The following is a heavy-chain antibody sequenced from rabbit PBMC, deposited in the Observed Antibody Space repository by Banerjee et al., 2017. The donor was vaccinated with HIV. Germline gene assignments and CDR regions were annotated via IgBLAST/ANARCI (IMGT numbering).Heavy chain of an antibody. V-gene: IGHV1S40*01. CDR3: ARDLAGVIGWNFGL. CDR2: IYAGTSGST. Sequence: QSLEESGGDLVKPGASLTLTCTASGFSFSSSYYMCWVRQAPGKGLEWVACIYAGTSGSTYYANWAKGRFTISITSSTTVTLQMTSLTAADTATYFCARDLAGVIGWNFGLWGQGTLVTVS. J-gene: IGHJ3*01. CDR1: GFSFSSSYY. D-gene: IGHD4-1*01.